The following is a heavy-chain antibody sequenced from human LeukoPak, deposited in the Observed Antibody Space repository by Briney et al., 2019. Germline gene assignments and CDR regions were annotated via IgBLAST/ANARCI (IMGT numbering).Heavy chain of an antibody. CDR2: ISYDGNNQ. D-gene: IGHD2-15*01. V-gene: IGHV3-30-3*01. CDR3: ARVGSRYCSGANCYDGF. J-gene: IGHJ4*02. Sequence: GGSMRLSCAVSGFAFSSLAMHWVRQAPGKGLEWVAFISYDGNNQYYADSVKGRFTISRDNSKNTLYLQMNNLRAEDTAIYYCARVGSRYCSGANCYDGFWGQGTLVSVSS. CDR1: GFAFSSLA.